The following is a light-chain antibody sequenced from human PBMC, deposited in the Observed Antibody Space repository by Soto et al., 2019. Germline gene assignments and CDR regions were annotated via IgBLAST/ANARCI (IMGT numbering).Light chain of an antibody. CDR1: SSDVGGYNY. CDR2: DVS. Sequence: QSVLTQPASASGSPGQSITISCTGTSSDVGGYNYVSWYQQHPGKAPKLMIYDVSNRPSGVSNRFSGSKSGNTASLTISGLQAEDEADYYCTSYTSSSTLASYVFGTGTKVTVL. V-gene: IGLV2-14*01. J-gene: IGLJ1*01. CDR3: TSYTSSSTLASYV.